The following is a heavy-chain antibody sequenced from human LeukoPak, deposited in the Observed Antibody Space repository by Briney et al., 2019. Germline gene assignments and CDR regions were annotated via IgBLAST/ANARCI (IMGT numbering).Heavy chain of an antibody. J-gene: IGHJ6*03. CDR2: IYYTGST. D-gene: IGHD1/OR15-1a*01. CDR3: ARQANGRTYYYYYYYMDV. V-gene: IGHV4-39*01. CDR1: SGSISSSTYY. Sequence: SETLSLTCTVSSGSISSSTYYWGWIRQPPGKGLEWIGTIYYTGSTYYNPSLKSRVTISVDTSKNQFSLKLSSVTAADTAVYYCARQANGRTYYYYYYYMDVWGKGTTVTISS.